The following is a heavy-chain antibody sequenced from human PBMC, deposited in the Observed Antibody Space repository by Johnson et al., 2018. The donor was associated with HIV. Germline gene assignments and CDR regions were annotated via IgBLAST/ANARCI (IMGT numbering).Heavy chain of an antibody. D-gene: IGHD5-18*01. Sequence: VQLVESGGGLVKPGGSLRLSCAASGFTFSDCYMSWLRQAPGKGLEWVSYISSSGSTIYYADSVKGRFTISRDNAKNSLYLQMNSLRVDDTAIYYCARAYTYGAFDIWGQGTMVTVSS. CDR1: GFTFSDCY. V-gene: IGHV3-11*04. J-gene: IGHJ3*02. CDR3: ARAYTYGAFDI. CDR2: ISSSGSTI.